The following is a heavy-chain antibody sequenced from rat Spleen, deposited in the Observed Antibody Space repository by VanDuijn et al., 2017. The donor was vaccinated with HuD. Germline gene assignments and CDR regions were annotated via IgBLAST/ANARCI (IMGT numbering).Heavy chain of an antibody. Sequence: EVQLVESGGGLVQPGRSLKLSCAASGFTYDNYVMAWVRQVPTKGLEWVASISTGGGHTYYRDSVKGRFTISRDNTKNTLYLQMDGLRSEDTATYYCARHPQLGVFWYFDFWGPGTMVTVSS. CDR3: ARHPQLGVFWYFDF. J-gene: IGHJ1*01. CDR2: ISTGGGHT. D-gene: IGHD5-1*01. CDR1: GFTYDNYV. V-gene: IGHV5S13*01.